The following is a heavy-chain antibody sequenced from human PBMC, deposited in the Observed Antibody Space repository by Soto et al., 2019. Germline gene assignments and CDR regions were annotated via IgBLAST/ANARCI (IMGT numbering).Heavy chain of an antibody. D-gene: IGHD3-10*01. J-gene: IGHJ3*02. V-gene: IGHV1-18*01. Sequence: VASVKVSCKASGYTFTSYGISWVRQAPGQGFEWMGWISAYNGNTNYAQKLQSRVTMTTDTSTSTAYIELRSLRSDDTAVYYCARGDGSGSYGAFDIWGQGTMVTVSS. CDR3: ARGDGSGSYGAFDI. CDR2: ISAYNGNT. CDR1: GYTFTSYG.